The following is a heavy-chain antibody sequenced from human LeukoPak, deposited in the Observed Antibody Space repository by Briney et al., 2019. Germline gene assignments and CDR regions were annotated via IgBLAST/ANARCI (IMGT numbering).Heavy chain of an antibody. CDR1: GVAFSSHA. CDR2: ISGSGAST. J-gene: IGHJ5*02. V-gene: IGHV3-23*01. D-gene: IGHD6-19*01. Sequence: GGSLRLSCAASGVAFSSHAMNWVRQAPEEGRGWVSGISGSGASTYYGDSLKGHFTISRDNSKNTLYLQMNSLRAEDTAVYYCAKSSGWYPDWFDPWGQGTLVTVSS. CDR3: AKSSGWYPDWFDP.